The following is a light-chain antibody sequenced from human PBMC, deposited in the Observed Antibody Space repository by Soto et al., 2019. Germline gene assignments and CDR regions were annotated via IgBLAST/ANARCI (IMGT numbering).Light chain of an antibody. Sequence: DIQLTQSPSSLSASVEDRVTISCRASQSISNYLNWYQQKPGKAPELLIYGISTLQKGVPSRFSGSGSGTDFILTINSLQPEEFATYYCKQSYRIPRTVGQGTRLEIK. CDR3: KQSYRIPRT. CDR1: QSISNY. V-gene: IGKV1-39*01. J-gene: IGKJ5*01. CDR2: GIS.